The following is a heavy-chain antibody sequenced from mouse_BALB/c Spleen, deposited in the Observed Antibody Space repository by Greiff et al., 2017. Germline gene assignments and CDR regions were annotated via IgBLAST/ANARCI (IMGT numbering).Heavy chain of an antibody. CDR3: ARDKIYDDYDGNAMDD. V-gene: IGHV7-3*02. D-gene: IGHD2-4*01. J-gene: IGHJ4*01. CDR2: IRNKANGYTT. Sequence: EVQLVESGGGLVQPGGSLRLSCATSGFTFTDYYMSWVRQPPGKALEWLGFIRNKANGYTTEYSASVKGRFTISRDNSQSILYLQMNTLRAEDSATYYCARDKIYDDYDGNAMDDWGQGTSVTVSS. CDR1: GFTFTDYY.